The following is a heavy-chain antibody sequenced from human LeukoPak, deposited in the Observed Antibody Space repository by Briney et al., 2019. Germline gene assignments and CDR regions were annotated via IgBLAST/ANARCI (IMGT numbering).Heavy chain of an antibody. J-gene: IGHJ4*02. CDR2: INPSGGST. Sequence: ASVKVSCKASGYTFTSYYMHWVRQAPGQGLEWMGIINPSGGSTSYAQKFQGRVTMTRDTSTSTVYMELSSLRSEDTAVHYCARSLHDFWSGYYSLEAGSVFDYWGQGTLVTVSS. CDR3: ARSLHDFWSGYYSLEAGSVFDY. CDR1: GYTFTSYY. D-gene: IGHD3-3*01. V-gene: IGHV1-46*01.